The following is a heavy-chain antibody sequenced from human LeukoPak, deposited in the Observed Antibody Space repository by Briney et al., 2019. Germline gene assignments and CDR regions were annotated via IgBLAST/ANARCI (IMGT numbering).Heavy chain of an antibody. CDR3: AKSGEYSYGYSDY. CDR1: GFTFSSYA. D-gene: IGHD5-18*01. V-gene: IGHV3-23*01. CDR2: ISGSGGST. Sequence: PGGSLRLSCAASGFTFSSYAMSWVRQAPGKGLEWVSAISGSGGSTYYADSVKGRFTISRENSKNTLYLQMNSLRAEDTAVYYCAKSGEYSYGYSDYWGQGTLVTVSS. J-gene: IGHJ4*02.